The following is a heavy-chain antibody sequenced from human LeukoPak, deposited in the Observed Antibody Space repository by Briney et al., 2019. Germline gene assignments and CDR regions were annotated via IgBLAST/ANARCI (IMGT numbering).Heavy chain of an antibody. Sequence: GGSLRLSCAVSGFTFDDYAMHWVREVPGKGLKWCSGINWNSDSIGYADSVKGRFTTSRDNAKNSLYLQMNSLRAEDTAFYYCAINGGGDSGYGNFDYWGQGTLVTVSS. D-gene: IGHD5-12*01. V-gene: IGHV3-9*01. J-gene: IGHJ4*02. CDR2: INWNSDSI. CDR1: GFTFDDYA. CDR3: AINGGGDSGYGNFDY.